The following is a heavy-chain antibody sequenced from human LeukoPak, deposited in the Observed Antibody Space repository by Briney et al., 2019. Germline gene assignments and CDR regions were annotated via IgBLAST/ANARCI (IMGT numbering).Heavy chain of an antibody. CDR1: GDSVSNNIAT. Sequence: SQTLSLTCAISGDSVSNNIATWNWVRQSPSRGLEWLGRTYYRSRWGNDYAISVNGRITINPDTSRSQFSLQLNSVTPEDTAVYYCVRDSDDYYWALDFWGQGTPVTVSS. V-gene: IGHV6-1*01. J-gene: IGHJ4*02. CDR2: TYYRSRWGN. D-gene: IGHD3-10*01. CDR3: VRDSDDYYWALDF.